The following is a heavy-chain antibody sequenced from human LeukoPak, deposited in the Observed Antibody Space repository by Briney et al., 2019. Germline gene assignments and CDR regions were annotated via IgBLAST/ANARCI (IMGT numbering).Heavy chain of an antibody. CDR3: ARSDISIVRGAMV. CDR2: ISGYNGNT. D-gene: IGHD3-10*01. CDR1: GYTFTGYY. V-gene: IGHV1-18*04. J-gene: IGHJ4*02. Sequence: EASVKVSCKASGYTFTGYYMHWVRQATGQGLEWMGWISGYNGNTNYAQKFQGRITMTTETSTSTAYMELRSLRSDDTAVYYCARSDISIVRGAMVWGQGTLVIVSS.